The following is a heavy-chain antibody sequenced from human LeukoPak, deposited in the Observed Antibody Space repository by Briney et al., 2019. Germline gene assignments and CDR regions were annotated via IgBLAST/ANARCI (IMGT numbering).Heavy chain of an antibody. V-gene: IGHV1-2*02. Sequence: ASVKVSCKASGYTFTGYYMHWVRQAPGQGLEWMGWTNPNSGGTNYAQKFQGRVTMTRDTSISTAYMELSRLRSDDTAVYYCAREGPGIVATINYWGQGTLVTVSS. CDR3: AREGPGIVATINY. CDR1: GYTFTGYY. J-gene: IGHJ4*02. CDR2: TNPNSGGT. D-gene: IGHD5-12*01.